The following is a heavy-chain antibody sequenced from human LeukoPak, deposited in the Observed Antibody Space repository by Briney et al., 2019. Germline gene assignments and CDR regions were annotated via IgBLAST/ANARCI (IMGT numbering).Heavy chain of an antibody. J-gene: IGHJ4*02. V-gene: IGHV3-30*03. CDR1: GFTFSSYG. D-gene: IGHD3-22*01. CDR2: ISYDGSNK. Sequence: PGGSLRLSCAASGFTFSSYGMHWVRQAPGKGLEGVAVISYDGSNKYYADSVKGRFAISRDNSKDILYLQMNGLRLEDTAIYYCASLKEWLLLGGFDYWGQGALVTVSS. CDR3: ASLKEWLLLGGFDY.